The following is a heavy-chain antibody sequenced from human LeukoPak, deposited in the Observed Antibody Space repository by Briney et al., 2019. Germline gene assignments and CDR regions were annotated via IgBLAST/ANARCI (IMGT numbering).Heavy chain of an antibody. Sequence: ASVKVSCKASGYTFTSYYVHWVRQAPGQGLEWMGIINPSGGSTSYAQKFQGRVTMTRDTSTSTVYVELSSLRSEDTAVYYCARDIEYSSITGIGDYWGQGTLVTVSS. D-gene: IGHD6-6*01. V-gene: IGHV1-46*03. CDR1: GYTFTSYY. J-gene: IGHJ4*02. CDR2: INPSGGST. CDR3: ARDIEYSSITGIGDY.